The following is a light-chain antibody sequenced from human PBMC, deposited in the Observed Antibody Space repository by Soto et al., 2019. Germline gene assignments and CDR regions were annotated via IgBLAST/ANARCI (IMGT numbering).Light chain of an antibody. J-gene: IGLJ1*01. CDR2: HVT. CDR1: SSDIGHYDY. Sequence: QSALTQPASVSGSPGQSITISCTGTSSDIGHYDYVSWYQQHPGKAPKLMIYHVTYRPSGVSNRYSGSKSGNSASLTISGLQSDDEADYYCCSLTTSHTYVFGSGTKVTVL. CDR3: CSLTTSHTYV. V-gene: IGLV2-14*03.